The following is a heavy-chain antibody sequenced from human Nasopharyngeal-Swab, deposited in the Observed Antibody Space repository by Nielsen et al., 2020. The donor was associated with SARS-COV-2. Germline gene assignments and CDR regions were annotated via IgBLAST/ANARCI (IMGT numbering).Heavy chain of an antibody. CDR1: GGSITSYY. CDR3: AKEVVGGLVDS. V-gene: IGHV4-59*12. CDR2: FYYTGIT. Sequence: SETLSLTCTVSGGSITSYYWSWIRQPPGKGLGWIGYFYYTGITNYNPSPKRRVTISVDTSKNQFSLQLSSVTAADTAVYYCAKEVVGGLVDSWGQGTLVTVSS. J-gene: IGHJ4*02. D-gene: IGHD1-26*01.